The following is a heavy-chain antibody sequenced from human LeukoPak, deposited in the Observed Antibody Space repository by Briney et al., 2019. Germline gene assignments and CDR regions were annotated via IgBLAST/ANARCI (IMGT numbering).Heavy chain of an antibody. D-gene: IGHD3-22*01. J-gene: IGHJ4*02. CDR3: ARAPYYDSSGYPSG. CDR2: ISAYNGNT. V-gene: IGHV1-18*01. Sequence: ASVKVSCXASGYTFTSYGISWVRQAPGQGLEWMGWISAYNGNTNYAQKLQGRVTMTTDTSTSTAYMELRSLRSDDTAVYYCARAPYYDSSGYPSGWGQGTLVTVSS. CDR1: GYTFTSYG.